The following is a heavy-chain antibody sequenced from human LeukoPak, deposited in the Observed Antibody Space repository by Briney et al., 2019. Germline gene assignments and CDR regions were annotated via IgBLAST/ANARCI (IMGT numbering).Heavy chain of an antibody. D-gene: IGHD3-10*01. CDR3: AREGYYGSGSYDFDY. Sequence: GGSLRLSCAASGFTFSSYSMNWVRQAPGKGLEWVSYISSSSSTIYYADSVKGRFTISRDNAKNSLYLQMNSLRAEDTAVYYCAREGYYGSGSYDFDYWGQGTLVTVSS. V-gene: IGHV3-48*04. CDR1: GFTFSSYS. CDR2: ISSSSSTI. J-gene: IGHJ4*02.